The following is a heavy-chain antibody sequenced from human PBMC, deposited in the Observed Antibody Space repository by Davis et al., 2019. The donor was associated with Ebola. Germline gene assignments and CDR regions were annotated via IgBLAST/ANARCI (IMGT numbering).Heavy chain of an antibody. Sequence: SETLSLTCTVSGGSISTHYWSWIRQPPGKGLEWLGYIYYSGSTTYYNPSLKSRVTISIDTSRNQFSLKLSSVTAADTAVYYCARAFQQLVSPSFDYWGQGTLVTVSS. J-gene: IGHJ4*02. D-gene: IGHD6-13*01. CDR1: GGSISTHY. CDR3: ARAFQQLVSPSFDY. V-gene: IGHV4-59*08. CDR2: IYYSGST.